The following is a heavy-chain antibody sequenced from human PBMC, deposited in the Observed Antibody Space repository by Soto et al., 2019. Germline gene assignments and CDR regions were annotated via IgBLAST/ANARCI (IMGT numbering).Heavy chain of an antibody. J-gene: IGHJ4*02. D-gene: IGHD2-15*01. CDR1: GGSFSGYY. CDR3: ATTRGGVAAKRFDY. CDR2: INHSGST. V-gene: IGHV4-34*01. Sequence: PSETLSLTCAVYGGSFSGYYWSWIRQPPGKGLEWIGEINHSGSTDYNPSLKSRVTISVDTSKNQFSLKLSSVTAADTAVYYCATTRGGVAAKRFDYWGQGTLVTVSS.